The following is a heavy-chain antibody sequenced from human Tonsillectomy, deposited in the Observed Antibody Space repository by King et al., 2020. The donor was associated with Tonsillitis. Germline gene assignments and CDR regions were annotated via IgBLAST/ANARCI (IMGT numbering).Heavy chain of an antibody. D-gene: IGHD6-13*01. CDR3: ARGQWESSWYL. CDR2: ILHSGST. Sequence: VQLQESGPGLVKPSETLSLTCAVSGYSISSGFYWGWVRQSPGKGLEWIATILHSGSTNYNPSLKNRVIISMDTSKNHFSLRLTSVTAADTAVYYCARGQWESSWYLWGQGILVTVSS. J-gene: IGHJ4*02. V-gene: IGHV4-38-2*01. CDR1: GYSISSGFY.